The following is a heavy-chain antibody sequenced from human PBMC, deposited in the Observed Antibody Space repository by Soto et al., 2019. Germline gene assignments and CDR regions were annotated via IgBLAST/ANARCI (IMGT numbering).Heavy chain of an antibody. V-gene: IGHV1-18*04. CDR3: ARDFSGWYFDP. J-gene: IGHJ5*02. CDR1: GYTFTSYG. D-gene: IGHD6-19*01. Sequence: ASVKVSCKASGYTFTSYGISWVRQAPGQRLEWMGWISAYNGNTNYAQKLQGRVTMTTDTSTSTAYMELRTLKSDDTAVYYCARDFSGWYFDPWGQGTLVTVSS. CDR2: ISAYNGNT.